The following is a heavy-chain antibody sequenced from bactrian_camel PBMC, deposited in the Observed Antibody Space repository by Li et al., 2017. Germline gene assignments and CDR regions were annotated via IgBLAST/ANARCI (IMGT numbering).Heavy chain of an antibody. D-gene: IGHD2*01. CDR2: IDIDDGGLT. V-gene: IGHV3S54*01. Sequence: HVQLVESGGGSVQAGGSLRLSCAASENSSTCMAWFRQVPGNEREWVAAIDIDDGGLTTYGESVKDRFTLSKDNTKNTLYLQMNDLKPEDTGMYYCAATSRVWAYCRGGYCNCDSQGQGTQVTVS. J-gene: IGHJ4*01. CDR1: ENSSTC.